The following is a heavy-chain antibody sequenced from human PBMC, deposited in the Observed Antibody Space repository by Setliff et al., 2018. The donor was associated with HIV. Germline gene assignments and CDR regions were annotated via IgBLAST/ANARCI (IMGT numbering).Heavy chain of an antibody. V-gene: IGHV4-59*11. J-gene: IGHJ4*02. CDR1: GPSINIHY. CDR2: IYSTGST. CDR3: AKGAGFYGDYTFDH. D-gene: IGHD4-17*01. Sequence: PSETLSLTCTVSGPSINIHYWSWIRQSPGKGFEWIGYIYSTGSTNYNPSLQSRVTISMVASRNQSSLKVTSVTAADTAVYYCAKGAGFYGDYTFDHWGQGRQVTVS.